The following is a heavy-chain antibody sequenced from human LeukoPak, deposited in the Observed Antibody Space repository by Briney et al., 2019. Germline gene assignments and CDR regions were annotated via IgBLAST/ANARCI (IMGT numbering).Heavy chain of an antibody. J-gene: IGHJ5*02. CDR1: GGSISSGGYY. V-gene: IGHV4-31*03. CDR2: IYYSGST. D-gene: IGHD6-13*01. Sequence: SQTLSLTCSVSGGSISSGGYYWSWIRQHPGKGLEWIGYIYYSGSTYYNPSLKSRVTISVDTSKNQFSLKLSSVTAADTAVYYCARGQQLVVFDPWGQGTLVTVSS. CDR3: ARGQQLVVFDP.